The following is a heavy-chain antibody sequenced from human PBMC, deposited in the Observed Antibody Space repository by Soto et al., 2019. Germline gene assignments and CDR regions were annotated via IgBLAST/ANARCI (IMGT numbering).Heavy chain of an antibody. CDR2: IYYSGST. V-gene: IGHV4-61*01. Sequence: QVQLQESGPGLVKPSETLSLTCTVSGGSVSSGSYYWSWIRQPPGKGLEWIGYIYYSGSTNYNPSLKSRVTTSVDTSKNQFSLKLSSVPAADTAVYYCARGIEGWYQGRYYYGMDVWGPGTTVTVSS. D-gene: IGHD6-19*01. CDR3: ARGIEGWYQGRYYYGMDV. CDR1: GGSVSSGSYY. J-gene: IGHJ6*02.